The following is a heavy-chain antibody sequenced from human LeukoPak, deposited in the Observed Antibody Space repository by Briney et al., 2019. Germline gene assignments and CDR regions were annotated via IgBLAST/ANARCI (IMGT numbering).Heavy chain of an antibody. D-gene: IGHD3-3*01. CDR2: IKYDGSAT. J-gene: IGHJ4*02. Sequence: GGSLRLSCAASGFTFSNYWMHWIRQVPGKGLVWVSHIKYDGSATNYADSVKGRFTISRDNAKNTLYLQMNSLRAEDMAVYYCVSGSLQSGYNFDYWGQGALVTVSS. CDR1: GFTFSNYW. CDR3: VSGSLQSGYNFDY. V-gene: IGHV3-74*01.